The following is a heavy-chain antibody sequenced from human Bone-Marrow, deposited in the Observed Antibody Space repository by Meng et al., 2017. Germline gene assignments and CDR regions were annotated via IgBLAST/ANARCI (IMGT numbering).Heavy chain of an antibody. CDR3: ATNPLFDP. CDR1: ELNSSSCG. D-gene: IGHD1-14*01. CDR2: IWYDGSNK. Sequence: QVQLGGAGGGVVQPGRSLRLSCVASELNSSSCGMHWVRQAPGKGLEWVAVIWYDGSNKYYADSVKGRFTISRDNSKNTLYLQMNSLRAEDTAVYYCATNPLFDPWGQGTLVTVSS. J-gene: IGHJ5*02. V-gene: IGHV3-33*08.